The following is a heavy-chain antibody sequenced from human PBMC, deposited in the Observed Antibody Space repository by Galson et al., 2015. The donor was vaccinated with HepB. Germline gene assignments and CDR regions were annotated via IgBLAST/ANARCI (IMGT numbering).Heavy chain of an antibody. Sequence: SLRLSCAASGFTFSSYAMHWVRQAPGKGLEWVAVISYDGSNKYYADSVKGRFTISRDNSKNTLYLQMNSLRAEDTAVYYCARDGPSIAAAPWVWHPYYFDYWGQGTLVTVSS. CDR2: ISYDGSNK. D-gene: IGHD6-13*01. V-gene: IGHV3-30-3*01. J-gene: IGHJ4*02. CDR3: ARDGPSIAAAPWVWHPYYFDY. CDR1: GFTFSSYA.